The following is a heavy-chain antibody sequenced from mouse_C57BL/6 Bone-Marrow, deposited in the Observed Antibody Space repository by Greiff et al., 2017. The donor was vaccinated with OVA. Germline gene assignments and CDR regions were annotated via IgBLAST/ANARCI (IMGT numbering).Heavy chain of an antibody. CDR3: APHYYGSSYWFAY. CDR2: IWSGGST. J-gene: IGHJ3*01. CDR1: GFSFTSYG. V-gene: IGHV2-2*01. D-gene: IGHD1-1*01. Sequence: QVNVKQSGPGLVQPSQSLSITCTVSGFSFTSYGVHWVRQSPGKGLEWLGVIWSGGSTDYNAAFISRLCISKDNSKSQVFFKMNSLQADDTAIYYCAPHYYGSSYWFAYWGQGTLVTVSA.